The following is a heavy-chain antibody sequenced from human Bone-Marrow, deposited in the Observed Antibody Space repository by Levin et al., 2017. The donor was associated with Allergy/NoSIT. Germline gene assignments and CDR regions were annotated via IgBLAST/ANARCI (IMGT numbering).Heavy chain of an antibody. V-gene: IGHV3-23*01. Sequence: GGSLRLSCEAFGFIFSDYAMTWVRQAPGKGLEWVSAMTGSGTSTYYADSVKGRFTISRDNSQNTLYLQMNSLRVEDTATYYCAKEPGFTLNYYYGGLDVWGQGTTVTVSS. CDR3: AKEPGFTLNYYYGGLDV. D-gene: IGHD3-3*01. J-gene: IGHJ6*02. CDR2: MTGSGTST. CDR1: GFIFSDYA.